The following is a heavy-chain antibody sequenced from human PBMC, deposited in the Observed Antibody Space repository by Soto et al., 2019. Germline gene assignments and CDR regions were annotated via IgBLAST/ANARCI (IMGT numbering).Heavy chain of an antibody. CDR1: GGSFSGYY. CDR2: INHSGST. D-gene: IGHD2-15*01. CDR3: ARGREDIVVVVAARRYNWFDP. V-gene: IGHV4-34*01. J-gene: IGHJ5*02. Sequence: SETLSLTCAVYGGSFSGYYWSWIRQPPGKGLEWIGEINHSGSTNYNPSLKSRVTISVDTSKNQFSLKLSSVTAADTAVYYCARGREDIVVVVAARRYNWFDPWGQGTLVTVSS.